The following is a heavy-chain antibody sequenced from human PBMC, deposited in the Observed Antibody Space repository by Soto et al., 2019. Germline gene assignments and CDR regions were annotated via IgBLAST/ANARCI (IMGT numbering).Heavy chain of an antibody. CDR1: GFTFSSYA. CDR2: ISGSGGST. D-gene: IGHD2-2*02. J-gene: IGHJ4*02. CDR3: AKDVYCSSTRCYRIY. Sequence: GGYLRLSCVTSGFTFSSYAMSWVRQAPGKGLEWVSGISGSGGSTDYADSVKGRFTISRDNSKNTLYLQINSLKAEDTAIYYCAKDVYCSSTRCYRIYWGQGTPGTV. V-gene: IGHV3-23*01.